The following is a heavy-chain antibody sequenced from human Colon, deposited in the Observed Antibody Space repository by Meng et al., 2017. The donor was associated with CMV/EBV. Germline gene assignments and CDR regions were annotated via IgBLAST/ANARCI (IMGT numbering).Heavy chain of an antibody. Sequence: ASVKVSCKASGYSFTNYYMHWVRQAPGQGYEWMGVINSSGGSTSHAQKFQGRLSMTRDTSTSTVYMELSSLRSEDTAVYYCARTDAESSGWYGGLDYWGQGTLVIVSS. J-gene: IGHJ4*02. V-gene: IGHV1-46*01. D-gene: IGHD6-19*01. CDR2: INSSGGST. CDR1: GYSFTNYY. CDR3: ARTDAESSGWYGGLDY.